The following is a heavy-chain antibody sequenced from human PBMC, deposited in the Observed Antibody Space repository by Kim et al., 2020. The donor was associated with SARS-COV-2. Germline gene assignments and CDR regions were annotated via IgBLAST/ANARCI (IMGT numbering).Heavy chain of an antibody. J-gene: IGHJ5*02. D-gene: IGHD6-25*01. CDR1: GDSMSGYY. V-gene: IGHV4-4*09. CDR2: IYSTGTT. CDR3: ARGPTERRLDP. Sequence: SETLSLTCTVSGDSMSGYYWRWIRQSPGNALEWFGYIYSTGTTYYNPSLRGRLTMLIATSKNQFLLTLNSGPAADTAVHYCARGPTERRLDPRAQGTLV.